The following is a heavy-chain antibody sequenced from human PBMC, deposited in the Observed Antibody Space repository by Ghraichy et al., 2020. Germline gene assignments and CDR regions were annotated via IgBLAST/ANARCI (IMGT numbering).Heavy chain of an antibody. CDR3: TRKYAFDV. CDR2: INGGGSIK. V-gene: IGHV3-23*01. Sequence: GGSLRLSCATSGSIFSSYAMSWVRQAPGKGLEWVSTINGGGSIKYYTDSVKGRLTVSRDNAKNMLYLDMTSLRAEDTAIYYCTRKYAFDVWGLGTAVNVSS. CDR1: GSIFSSYA. J-gene: IGHJ3*01.